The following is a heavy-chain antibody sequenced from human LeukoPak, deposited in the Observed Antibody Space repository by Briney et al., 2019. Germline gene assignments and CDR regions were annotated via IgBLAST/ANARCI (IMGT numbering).Heavy chain of an antibody. J-gene: IGHJ6*03. D-gene: IGHD6-19*01. V-gene: IGHV3-73*01. Sequence: GGSLRLSCAASGFTFSGSAMHWVRQASGKGLAWVGRIRSKANSYATAYAASVKGRFTISRDDSKNTAYRQMNSLKTEDTAVYYCTRQQWLGNYYYYMDVWGKGTTVTVSS. CDR1: GFTFSGSA. CDR2: IRSKANSYAT. CDR3: TRQQWLGNYYYYMDV.